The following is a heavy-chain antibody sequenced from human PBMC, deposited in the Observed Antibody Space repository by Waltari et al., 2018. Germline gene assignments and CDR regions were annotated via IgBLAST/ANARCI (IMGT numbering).Heavy chain of an antibody. Sequence: EVQLVESGGGLVQPGGSLRLSCAASGFTFDDYAMHWVRQAPGKGLEWVSGISWNSGSIGYADSVKGRFTISRDNAKNSLYLQMNSLRAEDTALYYCAKETSSSWYGLWVDYWGQGTLVTVSS. J-gene: IGHJ4*02. CDR1: GFTFDDYA. CDR2: ISWNSGSI. V-gene: IGHV3-9*01. D-gene: IGHD6-13*01. CDR3: AKETSSSWYGLWVDY.